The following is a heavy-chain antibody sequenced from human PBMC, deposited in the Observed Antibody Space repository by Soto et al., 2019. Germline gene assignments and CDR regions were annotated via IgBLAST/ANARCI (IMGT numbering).Heavy chain of an antibody. CDR1: GYSFTDYH. V-gene: IGHV1-2*04. J-gene: IGHJ6*02. CDR3: ARGDSTDCSNGVCSFFYNHDMDV. CDR2: INPKSGGT. Sequence: ASVKVSCKASGYSFTDYHIHWVRQAPGQGLEWLGRINPKSGGTSTAQKFQGWVTMTTDTSISTASMELTRLTSDDTAIYYCARGDSTDCSNGVCSFFYNHDMDVWAQGTTVTVS. D-gene: IGHD2-8*01.